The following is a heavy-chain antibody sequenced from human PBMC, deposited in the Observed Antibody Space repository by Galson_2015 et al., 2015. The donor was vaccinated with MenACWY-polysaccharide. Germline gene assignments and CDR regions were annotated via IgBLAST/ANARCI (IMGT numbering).Heavy chain of an antibody. Sequence: SETLSLTCAVYGASLSDDYWSWIRQPPGKGLEWIGEVHHSGHTNYNPSLSSRVTISIATASNQFFLKLTSVTAKDTAVYYCARARLPPRSPYYFDYWGRGSLVTVSS. D-gene: IGHD5-18*01. J-gene: IGHJ4*02. CDR2: VHHSGHT. V-gene: IGHV4-34*01. CDR1: GASLSDDY. CDR3: ARARLPPRSPYYFDY.